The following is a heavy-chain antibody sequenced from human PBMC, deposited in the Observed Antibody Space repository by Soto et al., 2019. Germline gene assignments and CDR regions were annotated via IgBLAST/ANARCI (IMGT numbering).Heavy chain of an antibody. CDR1: GFTFSSYA. CDR2: ISYDGSNK. J-gene: IGHJ6*02. Sequence: QVQLVESGGGVVQPGRSLRLSCAASGFTFSSYAMHWVCQAPGKGLEWVAVISYDGSNKYYADSVKGRFTISRDNSKNTLYLQMNSLRAEDTAVYYCAREGVTILGRGNDYYYYGMDVWGQGTTVTVSS. CDR3: AREGVTILGRGNDYYYYGMDV. D-gene: IGHD3-9*01. V-gene: IGHV3-30-3*01.